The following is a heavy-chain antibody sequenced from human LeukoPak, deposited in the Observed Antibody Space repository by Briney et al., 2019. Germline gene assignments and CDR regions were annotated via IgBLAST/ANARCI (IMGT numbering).Heavy chain of an antibody. CDR3: ARGPSRLSSRLPRDY. J-gene: IGHJ4*02. D-gene: IGHD3-16*01. CDR2: IYTSGST. Sequence: PSETLSLTCTVSGGSISSGSYYWSWIRQPAGKGLEWIGRIYTSGSTNYNPSLKSRVTISVDTSKNQFSLKLSSVTAADTAVYYCARGPSRLSSRLPRDYWGQGTLVTVSS. CDR1: GGSISSGSYY. V-gene: IGHV4-61*02.